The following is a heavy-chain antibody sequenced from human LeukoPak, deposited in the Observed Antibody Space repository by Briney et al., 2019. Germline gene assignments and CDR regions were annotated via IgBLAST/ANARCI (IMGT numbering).Heavy chain of an antibody. CDR2: INPNSGGT. D-gene: IGHD2-15*01. CDR3: ARGRSRRVVDDWFDP. V-gene: IGHV1-2*02. CDR1: GYTFTGYY. Sequence: GASVKVSCKASGYTFTGYYMHWVRQAPGQGLEWMGWINPNSGGTNYAQKFQGRVTMTRDTSISTAYLELSRLRSDDTAVYYCARGRSRRVVDDWFDPWGQGTLVTVSS. J-gene: IGHJ5*02.